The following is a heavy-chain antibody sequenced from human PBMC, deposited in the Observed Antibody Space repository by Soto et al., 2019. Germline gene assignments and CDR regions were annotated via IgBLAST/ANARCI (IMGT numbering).Heavy chain of an antibody. Sequence: GESLNISCKGSGYSFTSYWIGWVRQMPGKGLEWMAIIYPGDSDIRYNPSFQGQVTISADKSISTAYLQWSSLKASDTAMYYCARQPSNGQWYVWGQGTTVTVAS. D-gene: IGHD6-19*01. V-gene: IGHV5-51*01. CDR2: IYPGDSDI. CDR3: ARQPSNGQWYV. CDR1: GYSFTSYW. J-gene: IGHJ6*02.